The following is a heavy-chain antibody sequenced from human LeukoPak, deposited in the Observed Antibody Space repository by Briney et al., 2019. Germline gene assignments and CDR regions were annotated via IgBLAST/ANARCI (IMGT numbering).Heavy chain of an antibody. Sequence: SVKVSCKASGGTLSSYAISWVRQAPGQGLEWMGRIIPILGIANYAQKFQGRVTITADKSTSTAYMELSSLRSEDTAVYYCARDMVTMVRGVDLGYWGQGTLVTVSS. D-gene: IGHD3-10*01. CDR2: IIPILGIA. CDR1: GGTLSSYA. V-gene: IGHV1-69*04. CDR3: ARDMVTMVRGVDLGY. J-gene: IGHJ4*02.